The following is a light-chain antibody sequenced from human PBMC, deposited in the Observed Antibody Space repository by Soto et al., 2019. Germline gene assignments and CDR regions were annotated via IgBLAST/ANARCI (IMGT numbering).Light chain of an antibody. Sequence: AIAQAPDTLSVYPDETESPSCRVSQSGRSKVAWYQQKAGQAPRLFIDGASTRGTGIPARFSGSGCGQEFTLTISSLQSEDFAIYYCQQYNNWPPITFGQGTGLEI. V-gene: IGKV3-15*01. J-gene: IGKJ5*01. CDR2: GAS. CDR3: QQYNNWPPIT. CDR1: QSGRSK.